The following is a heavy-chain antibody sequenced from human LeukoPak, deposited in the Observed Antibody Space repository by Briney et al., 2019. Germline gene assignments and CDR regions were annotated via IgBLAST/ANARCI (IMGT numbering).Heavy chain of an antibody. CDR2: IYTSGNT. CDR1: GGSISSGSYY. CDR3: ARGLGYGSGSYDY. J-gene: IGHJ4*02. Sequence: SETLSLTCTVSGGSISSGSYYWSWIRQPAGKGLGWIGRIYTSGNTNYNPSLKSRVTISVDTSKNQFSLKLSSVTAADTAVYYCARGLGYGSGSYDYWGQGTLVTVSS. D-gene: IGHD3-10*01. V-gene: IGHV4-61*02.